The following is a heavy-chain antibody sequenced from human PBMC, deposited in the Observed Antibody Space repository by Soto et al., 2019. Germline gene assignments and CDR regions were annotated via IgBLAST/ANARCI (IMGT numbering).Heavy chain of an antibody. J-gene: IGHJ6*02. CDR1: GFTFSSYG. D-gene: IGHD2-15*01. V-gene: IGHV3-30*18. CDR3: AKDPIDGPYYYYGMDV. Sequence: QVQLVESGGGVVQPGRSLRLSCAASGFTFSSYGMHWVRQAPGKGLEWVAVISYDGSNKYYAYSVKGRFTISRDNSKNTLYLQMNSLRAEDTAVYYCAKDPIDGPYYYYGMDVWGQGTTVTVSS. CDR2: ISYDGSNK.